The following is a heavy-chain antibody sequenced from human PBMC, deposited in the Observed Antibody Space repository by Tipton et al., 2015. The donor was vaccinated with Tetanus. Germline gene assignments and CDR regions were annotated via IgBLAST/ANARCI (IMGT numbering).Heavy chain of an antibody. CDR1: GYTFTSYG. V-gene: IGHV1-18*04. D-gene: IGHD7-27*01. J-gene: IGHJ4*02. Sequence: QLVQSGAEVKKPGASVKVSCKASGYTFTSYGISWVRQAPGQGLEWMGWISAYNGNTNYAQKLQGRVTMTTDTSTSTAYMGLRSLRSDDAAVYYCTRDLGLTRWGCGGYWGQGTLVTVSS. CDR2: ISAYNGNT. CDR3: TRDLGLTRWGCGGY.